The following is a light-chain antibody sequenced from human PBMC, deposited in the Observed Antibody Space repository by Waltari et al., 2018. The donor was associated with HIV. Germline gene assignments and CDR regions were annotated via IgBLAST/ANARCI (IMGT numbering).Light chain of an antibody. Sequence: QSVLTQPPSASGTPGQRVTISCSGSRSTLGSNYVNWYQQVPGTTPKLLIYRNNQRPSGVPDRFSGSKSGTSASLAISGLRSDDEADYYCAAWDDSLSGLYVFGTGTKVTVL. CDR2: RNN. J-gene: IGLJ1*01. CDR1: RSTLGSNY. CDR3: AAWDDSLSGLYV. V-gene: IGLV1-47*01.